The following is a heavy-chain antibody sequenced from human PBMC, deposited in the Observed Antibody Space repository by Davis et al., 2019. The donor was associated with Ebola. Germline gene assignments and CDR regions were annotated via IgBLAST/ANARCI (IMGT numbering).Heavy chain of an antibody. CDR1: GFTFSSYW. Sequence: GESLKISCVASGFTFSSYWMNWVRRARGEGLVWVSRINDYGSDINYADSVKGRFTISRDNAKNTLYLQMNSLRAEDTAVYYCVRGRIVGETVGGWFDPWGQGTLVTVSS. D-gene: IGHD1-26*01. J-gene: IGHJ5*02. V-gene: IGHV3-74*01. CDR2: INDYGSDI. CDR3: VRGRIVGETVGGWFDP.